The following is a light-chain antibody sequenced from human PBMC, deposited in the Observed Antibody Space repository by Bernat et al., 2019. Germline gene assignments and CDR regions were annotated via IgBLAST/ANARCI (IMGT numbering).Light chain of an antibody. CDR3: STYIRGRTLECV. Sequence: QSALTQPPSVSGSPGQSVTISCTGSTSDIVPFNRFSWYQQPPGEAPKLLLYEVSSRPSGVPDRSSGSKSGNTASLTISGLQAEDKAEYFCSTYIRGRTLECVFGGGAMLTVL. J-gene: IGLJ3*02. CDR1: TSDIVPFNR. V-gene: IGLV2-18*02. CDR2: EVS.